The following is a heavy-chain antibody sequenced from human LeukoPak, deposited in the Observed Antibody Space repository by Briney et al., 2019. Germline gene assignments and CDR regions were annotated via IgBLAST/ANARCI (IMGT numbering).Heavy chain of an antibody. D-gene: IGHD3-9*01. CDR1: GGSISSSSYY. CDR2: IYYSGST. Sequence: PSETLSLTCTVSGGSISSSSYYWGWIRQPPGKGLEWIGSIYYSGSTYYNPSLKSRVTISVDTSKNQFSLKLSSVTAADTAVYYCARAIDILTGYYSIDYWGQGTLVTVSS. V-gene: IGHV4-39*07. CDR3: ARAIDILTGYYSIDY. J-gene: IGHJ4*02.